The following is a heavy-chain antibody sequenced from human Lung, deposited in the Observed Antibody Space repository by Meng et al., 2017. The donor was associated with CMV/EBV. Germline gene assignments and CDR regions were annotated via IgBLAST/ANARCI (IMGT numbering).Heavy chain of an antibody. Sequence: ESXKISXAASGFTFSSYSMNWVRQAPGKGLEWVSSISSSSSYIYYADSVKGRFTISRDNAKNSLYLQMNSLRAEDTAVYYCARDGSFWSGYYAPVAFDIWGQGTMVXVSS. CDR2: ISSSSSYI. J-gene: IGHJ3*02. V-gene: IGHV3-21*01. D-gene: IGHD3-3*01. CDR1: GFTFSSYS. CDR3: ARDGSFWSGYYAPVAFDI.